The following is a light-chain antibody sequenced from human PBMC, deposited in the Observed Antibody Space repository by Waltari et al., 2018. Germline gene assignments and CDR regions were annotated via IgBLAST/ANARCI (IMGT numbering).Light chain of an antibody. CDR1: SSDVGTYNY. Sequence: QSALTQPPSASGSPGQSVTISCTGTSSDVGTYNYVSWYQQHPGKAPKLMLYDVTKPPVGVPDRFSASTSGNTASLTVSGLQAEDEADYYCSSYTGSDMDIVFGGGTKLTVL. V-gene: IGLV2-8*01. CDR3: SSYTGSDMDIV. J-gene: IGLJ3*02. CDR2: DVT.